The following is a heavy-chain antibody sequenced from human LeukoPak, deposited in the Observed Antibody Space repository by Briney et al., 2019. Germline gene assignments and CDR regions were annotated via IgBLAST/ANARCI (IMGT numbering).Heavy chain of an antibody. CDR2: ISGSGGST. CDR3: AKAPVLGYSSGPTSAPFDY. J-gene: IGHJ4*02. V-gene: IGHV3-23*01. CDR1: GFTFSSYA. D-gene: IGHD6-19*01. Sequence: GGSLRLSCAASGFTFSSYAMSWVRQAPGKGREWVSAISGSGGSTYYADSVKGRFTISRDNSKNTLYLQMNSLRAEDTAVYYCAKAPVLGYSSGPTSAPFDYWGQGTLVTVSS.